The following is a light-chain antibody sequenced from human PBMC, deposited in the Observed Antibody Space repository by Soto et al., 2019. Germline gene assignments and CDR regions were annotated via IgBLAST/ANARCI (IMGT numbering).Light chain of an antibody. V-gene: IGKV3-20*01. CDR3: QQYGSSPIT. J-gene: IGKJ5*01. CDR1: QSVSSR. CDR2: GAS. Sequence: EIVLAQSPVTLSMSPGERATLSCRASQSVSSRLAWYQQKPGQAPRLLISGASSRATGIPDRFSGSGSATDFTLTISRLEPEDFALYYCQQYGSSPITFGQGTRLEI.